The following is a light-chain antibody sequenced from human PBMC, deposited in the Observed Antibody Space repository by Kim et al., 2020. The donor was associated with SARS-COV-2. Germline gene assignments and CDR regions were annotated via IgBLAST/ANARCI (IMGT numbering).Light chain of an antibody. CDR3: QQYGSSPGT. V-gene: IGKV3-20*01. CDR1: QNVVGSY. Sequence: SPGERATLPCRASQNVVGSYLTWYQQQPGQAPRLLVYAASTRATDIPKRFSGSGSGTNFTLTISGLEPEDFAVYYCQQYGSSPGTFGQGTKVDIK. CDR2: AAS. J-gene: IGKJ1*01.